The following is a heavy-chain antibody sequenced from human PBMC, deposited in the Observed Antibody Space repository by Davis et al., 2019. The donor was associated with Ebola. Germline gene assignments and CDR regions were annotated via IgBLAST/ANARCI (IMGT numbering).Heavy chain of an antibody. CDR1: GFTFNTYA. CDR2: ISSSGTVT. V-gene: IGHV3-23*01. J-gene: IGHJ4*02. CDR3: AKEGYLVATLPFDT. Sequence: GESLKISCAASGFTFNTYAMSWVRQPPGKGLEWISSISSSGTVTYYADSVKGRFTSSRDNSKNTLYLQMNSLRVEDTAVYYCAKEGYLVATLPFDTWGQGALVTVSS. D-gene: IGHD5-12*01.